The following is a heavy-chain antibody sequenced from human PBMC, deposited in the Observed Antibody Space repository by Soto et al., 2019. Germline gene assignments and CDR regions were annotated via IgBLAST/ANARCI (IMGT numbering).Heavy chain of an antibody. Sequence: EVQLVESGGGLVQPGGSLRLSCAASGFTFSSYWMHWVRQAPGKGLVWVSRINEDGSTINYADSVKGRFTISRDNAKNALNLEMNSPGAEDRAVYHFARDIGGRGGYWGQGTLVTVSS. CDR2: INEDGSTI. CDR3: ARDIGGRGGY. D-gene: IGHD3-16*01. J-gene: IGHJ4*02. CDR1: GFTFSSYW. V-gene: IGHV3-74*01.